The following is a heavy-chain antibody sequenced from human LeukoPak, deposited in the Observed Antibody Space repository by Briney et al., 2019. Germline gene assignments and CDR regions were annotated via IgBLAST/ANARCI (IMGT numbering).Heavy chain of an antibody. CDR1: GGSISSYY. Sequence: SETLSLTCTVSGGSISSYYWSWIRQPPGKGLEWIGYIYYSGSTNYNPSLKSRVTISVDTSKNQFSLKLSSVTAADTAVYYCAMVRGVYYYYGMDVWGQGTTVTVSS. CDR3: AMVRGVYYYYGMDV. V-gene: IGHV4-59*12. J-gene: IGHJ6*02. CDR2: IYYSGST. D-gene: IGHD3-10*01.